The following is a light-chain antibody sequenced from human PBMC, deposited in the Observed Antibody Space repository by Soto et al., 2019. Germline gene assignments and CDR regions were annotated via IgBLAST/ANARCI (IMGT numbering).Light chain of an antibody. CDR1: QSVSSSY. V-gene: IGKV3-20*01. Sequence: EIVLTQSPGTLSLSPGERATLSCRASQSVSSSYLAWYQQKPGQAPRLLIYGASSRATGIPDRFSGSGSGXXXXXXISRLEPEDFAVYFCQHYGNSPPFTFGQGTKVEIK. CDR2: GAS. J-gene: IGKJ2*01. CDR3: QHYGNSPPFT.